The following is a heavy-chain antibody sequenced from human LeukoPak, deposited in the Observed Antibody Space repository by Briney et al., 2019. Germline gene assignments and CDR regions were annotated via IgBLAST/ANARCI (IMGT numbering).Heavy chain of an antibody. Sequence: PGGSLRPSCAASGFTFSSYSMNWVRQAPGKGLEWVSYISSGSGTIHYADSVKGRFTISRDNAKNSLYLQMNSLRDEDTAVYYCARGIAVAGTSDSWGQGTLVTVSS. CDR1: GFTFSSYS. D-gene: IGHD6-19*01. V-gene: IGHV3-48*02. CDR3: ARGIAVAGTSDS. J-gene: IGHJ5*02. CDR2: ISSGSGTI.